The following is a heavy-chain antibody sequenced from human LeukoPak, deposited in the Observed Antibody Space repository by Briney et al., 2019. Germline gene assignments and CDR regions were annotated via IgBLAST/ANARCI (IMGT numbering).Heavy chain of an antibody. V-gene: IGHV3-23*01. CDR2: ISGSGGST. Sequence: GGSLRLSCAASGFTFSSYAMSWVRQAPGKGLEWVSAISGSGGSTYYADSVKGRFTISRDNSKNTLYLQMSSLRAEDTAVYYCAKDGGYYGSGSYDWYFDLWGRGTLVTVSS. D-gene: IGHD3-10*01. CDR3: AKDGGYYGSGSYDWYFDL. CDR1: GFTFSSYA. J-gene: IGHJ2*01.